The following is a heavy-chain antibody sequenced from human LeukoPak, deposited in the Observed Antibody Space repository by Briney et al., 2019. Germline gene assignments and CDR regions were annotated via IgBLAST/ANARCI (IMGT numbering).Heavy chain of an antibody. Sequence: SETLSVTCTVAGGSISSYYRSWIRQPPGKGLEWIGYIYYSGSTNYNPSLKSRVTISVDTSKNQFSLKLSSVTAADTAVYYCARWEYCGGDCYPAAFDYWGQGTLVTVSS. CDR3: ARWEYCGGDCYPAAFDY. J-gene: IGHJ4*02. CDR2: IYYSGST. CDR1: GGSISSYY. D-gene: IGHD2-21*02. V-gene: IGHV4-59*01.